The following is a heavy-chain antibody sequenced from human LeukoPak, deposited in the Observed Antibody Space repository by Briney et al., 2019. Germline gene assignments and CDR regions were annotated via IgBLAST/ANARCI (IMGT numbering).Heavy chain of an antibody. Sequence: ASVKVSCKASGYTFTGYYMHWVRQAPGQGLEWMGWINPNSGGTNYAQKFQGRVTMTRDTSISTAYMELSRLRSDDTAVYYCGRVWVVATIYYYGMDVWGQGSTVTVSS. CDR2: INPNSGGT. CDR3: GRVWVVATIYYYGMDV. J-gene: IGHJ6*02. CDR1: GYTFTGYY. D-gene: IGHD5-12*01. V-gene: IGHV1-2*02.